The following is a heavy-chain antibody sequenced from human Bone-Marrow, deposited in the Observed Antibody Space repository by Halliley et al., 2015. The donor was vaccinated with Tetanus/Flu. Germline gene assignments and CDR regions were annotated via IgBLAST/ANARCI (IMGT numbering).Heavy chain of an antibody. V-gene: IGHV3-33*01. Sequence: QLVQSGGGVVQPGRSLRLSCAASEFTFSLYGMHWVRQAPGKGLEWVAVIWYDGSNKYYADSVKGRFTISRDNSKNTLYLQMNSLRVEDTAVYYCARGPDDFWSGYYLDYWGQGTLVTVSS. CDR3: ARGPDDFWSGYYLDY. CDR1: EFTFSLYG. D-gene: IGHD3-3*01. J-gene: IGHJ4*02. CDR2: IWYDGSNK.